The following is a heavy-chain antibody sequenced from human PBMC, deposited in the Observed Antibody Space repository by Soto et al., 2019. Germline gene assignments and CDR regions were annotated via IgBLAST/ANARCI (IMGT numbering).Heavy chain of an antibody. V-gene: IGHV4-39*01. D-gene: IGHD6-13*01. Sequence: SETLSLTCTVSGGSISSSSYYWGWIRQPPGKGLEWIGSIYYSGSTYYNPSLKSRVTISVDTSKNQFSLKLSSVTAADTAVYYCARHQSHSRSYVEPWGQGTLVTASS. CDR3: ARHQSHSRSYVEP. J-gene: IGHJ5*02. CDR1: GGSISSSSYY. CDR2: IYYSGST.